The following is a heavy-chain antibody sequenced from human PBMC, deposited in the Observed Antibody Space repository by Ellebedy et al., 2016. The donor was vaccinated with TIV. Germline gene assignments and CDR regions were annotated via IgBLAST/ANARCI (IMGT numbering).Heavy chain of an antibody. CDR3: ARGGNDYGDYEAFDI. D-gene: IGHD4-17*01. V-gene: IGHV1-69*13. J-gene: IGHJ3*02. CDR2: IIPIFGTA. CDR1: GGTFSSYA. Sequence: SVKVSXXASGGTFSSYAISWVRQAPGQGLEWMGGIIPIFGTANYAQKFQGRVTITADESTSTAYMELSSLRSEDTAVYYCARGGNDYGDYEAFDIWGQGTMVTASS.